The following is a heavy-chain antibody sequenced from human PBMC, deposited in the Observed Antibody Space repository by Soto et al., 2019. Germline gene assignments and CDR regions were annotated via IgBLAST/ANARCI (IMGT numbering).Heavy chain of an antibody. D-gene: IGHD3-22*01. Sequence: GGSLRLSCAASGFTFGDYAMHWVRQAPGKGLEWVSGISWNSGSIGYADSVKGRFTISRDNAKNSLYLQMNSLRAEDTAVYYCANDRVNKYYYESIGYPDDWGQGTMVTVSS. CDR3: ANDRVNKYYYESIGYPDD. CDR1: GFTFGDYA. J-gene: IGHJ4*01. V-gene: IGHV3-9*01. CDR2: ISWNSGSI.